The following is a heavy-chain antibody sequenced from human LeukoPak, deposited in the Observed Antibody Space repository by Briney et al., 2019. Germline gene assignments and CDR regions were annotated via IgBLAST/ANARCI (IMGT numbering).Heavy chain of an antibody. CDR3: ARPRRGSHYGAFDI. CDR2: RYPSDSNT. D-gene: IGHD1-26*01. V-gene: IGHV5-51*01. CDR1: VYTFTSYW. J-gene: IGHJ3*02. Sequence: GESLKISGKGSVYTFTSYWIGWVRQMPGKGLEWIGIRYPSDSNTRYSPSFQGQVTISADKPISTAYLQGSSLKPSDTRLYYSARPRRGSHYGAFDIWGQGTMVTVSS.